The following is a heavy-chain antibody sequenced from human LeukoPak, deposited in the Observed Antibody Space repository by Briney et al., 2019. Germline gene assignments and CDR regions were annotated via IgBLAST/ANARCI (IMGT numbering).Heavy chain of an antibody. J-gene: IGHJ5*02. Sequence: GGSLRLPCAASEFPFSSYAMNWVRQAPGKGLEWVSAISGSGGSTYYADSVKGRFTISRDNSKNMLYLQLNSLRAEDTAVYYCSRGGYGDYNNWLGLGGRGTLVIVSS. CDR3: SRGGYGDYNNWLGL. D-gene: IGHD4-17*01. CDR1: EFPFSSYA. V-gene: IGHV3-23*01. CDR2: ISGSGGST.